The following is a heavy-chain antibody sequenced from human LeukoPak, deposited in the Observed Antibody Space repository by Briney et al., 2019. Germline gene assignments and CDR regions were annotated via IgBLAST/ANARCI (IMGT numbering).Heavy chain of an antibody. D-gene: IGHD2-21*02. CDR2: IRSKANRYAT. Sequence: GGALTLSCAASGFTFSGSAMHWVRQAAGKGVEGVGRIRSKANRYATAYAASVKGRFTISRDDSKNTAYLQMNSLKTEDTAVYYCTNGGVTATDHDAFDIWGQGTMVTVSS. V-gene: IGHV3-73*01. J-gene: IGHJ3*02. CDR3: TNGGVTATDHDAFDI. CDR1: GFTFSGSA.